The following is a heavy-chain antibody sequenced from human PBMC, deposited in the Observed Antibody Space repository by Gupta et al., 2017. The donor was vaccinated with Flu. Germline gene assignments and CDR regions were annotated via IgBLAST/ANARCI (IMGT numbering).Heavy chain of an antibody. CDR3: ARGYSSSWYAFDI. CDR1: FTSYY. D-gene: IGHD6-13*01. Sequence: FTSYYMHWVRQAPGQGLEWMGIINPSGGSTSYAQKVQGRVTMTRDTSTSTVYMELSSLRSEDTAVYYCARGYSSSWYAFDIWGQGTMVTVSS. J-gene: IGHJ3*02. CDR2: INPSGGST. V-gene: IGHV1-46*03.